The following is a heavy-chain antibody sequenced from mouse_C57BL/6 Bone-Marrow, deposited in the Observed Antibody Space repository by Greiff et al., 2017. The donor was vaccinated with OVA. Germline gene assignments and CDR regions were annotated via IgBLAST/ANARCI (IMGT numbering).Heavy chain of an antibody. V-gene: IGHV1-55*01. CDR2: IYPGSGST. J-gene: IGHJ1*03. Sequence: VQLQQPGAELVKPGASVKMSCKASGYTFTSYWITWVKQRPGQGLEWIGDIYPGSGSTNYNEKFKSKATLTVDTSSSTAYMQLSSLTSEDSAVYYCARGEYYGSSYRWYFDVWGTGTTVTVSS. CDR1: GYTFTSYW. D-gene: IGHD1-1*01. CDR3: ARGEYYGSSYRWYFDV.